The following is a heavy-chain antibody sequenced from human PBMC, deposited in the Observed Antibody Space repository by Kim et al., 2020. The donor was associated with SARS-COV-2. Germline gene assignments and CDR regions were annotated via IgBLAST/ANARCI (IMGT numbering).Heavy chain of an antibody. Sequence: SETLSLTCTVSGGSMSSYYWSWIRQPPGKGLERIGCIYYSGSANYNPSLKSRVTISVDTSKNQFSLKLTSVTAADTAIYYCARRDRSGYYSWFDPWGQGT. CDR2: IYYSGSA. V-gene: IGHV4-59*08. CDR1: GGSMSSYY. CDR3: ARRDRSGYYSWFDP. D-gene: IGHD3-22*01. J-gene: IGHJ5*02.